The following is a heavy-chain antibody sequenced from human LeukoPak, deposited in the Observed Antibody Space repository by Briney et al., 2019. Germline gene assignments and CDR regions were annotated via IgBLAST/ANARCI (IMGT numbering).Heavy chain of an antibody. J-gene: IGHJ4*02. D-gene: IGHD6-19*01. CDR1: GFTFSDNA. V-gene: IGHV3-23*01. CDR2: ISGSGGGT. Sequence: EPGGSLRLSCAASGFTFSDNAMSWVRQAPGKGLEWVSSISGSGGGTYYADSVKGRFTISRDNSKNTLYLQVNSLGAEDTAVYYCVKNGPVNGWFAEFASWGQGTLVTVSS. CDR3: VKNGPVNGWFAEFAS.